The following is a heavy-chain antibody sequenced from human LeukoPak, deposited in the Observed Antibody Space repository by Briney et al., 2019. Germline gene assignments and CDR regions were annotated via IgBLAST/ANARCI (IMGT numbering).Heavy chain of an antibody. Sequence: PGGSLRLPCAASGFTFSDYYMSWIRQAPGKGLEWVSYISSSGSTIYYADSVKGQFTVSRDNAKNSLYLQMNTLRAEDTAVYYCARDSSYWIVPAAYFDYWGQGTLVTVSS. V-gene: IGHV3-11*04. J-gene: IGHJ4*02. CDR1: GFTFSDYY. CDR3: ARDSSYWIVPAAYFDY. CDR2: ISSSGSTI. D-gene: IGHD2-2*01.